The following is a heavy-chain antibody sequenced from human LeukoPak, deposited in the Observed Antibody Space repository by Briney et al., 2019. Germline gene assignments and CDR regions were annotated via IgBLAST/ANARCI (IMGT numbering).Heavy chain of an antibody. D-gene: IGHD1-26*01. V-gene: IGHV3-23*01. CDR1: GFTFSSYA. CDR3: ARSNREPGWYFDL. CDR2: ISGSGVST. Sequence: QAGGSLRLSCAASGFTFSSYAMSWVRQAPGKGLEWVSTISGSGVSTYYADSVKGRFTISRDNSKNTLYLQVNSLRAEDTAVYYCARSNREPGWYFDLWGRGTLVIVSS. J-gene: IGHJ2*01.